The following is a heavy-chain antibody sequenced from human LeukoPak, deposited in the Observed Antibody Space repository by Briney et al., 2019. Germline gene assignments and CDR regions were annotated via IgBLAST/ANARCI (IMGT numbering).Heavy chain of an antibody. V-gene: IGHV4-34*01. Sequence: SGTLSLTCAVYGGSFSGYYWSWIRQPPGKGLEWIGEINHSGSTNYNPSLKSRVTISVDTSKNQFSLKLSSVTAADTAVYYCARAMVRGVIQPDFDYWGQGTLVTVSS. J-gene: IGHJ4*02. CDR2: INHSGST. CDR3: ARAMVRGVIQPDFDY. D-gene: IGHD3-10*01. CDR1: GGSFSGYY.